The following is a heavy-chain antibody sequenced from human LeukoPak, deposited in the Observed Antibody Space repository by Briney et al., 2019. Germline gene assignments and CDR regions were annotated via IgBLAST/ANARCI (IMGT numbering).Heavy chain of an antibody. Sequence: QPGGSLRLSCAASGFTFSSYEMNWVRQAPGKGLEWVSYISSSGSTIYYADSVKGRFTISRDNAKNSLYLQMNSLRAEDTAVHYCARGTPYYDILTGYRGGFDYWGQGTLVTVSS. V-gene: IGHV3-48*03. CDR2: ISSSGSTI. J-gene: IGHJ4*02. CDR3: ARGTPYYDILTGYRGGFDY. D-gene: IGHD3-9*01. CDR1: GFTFSSYE.